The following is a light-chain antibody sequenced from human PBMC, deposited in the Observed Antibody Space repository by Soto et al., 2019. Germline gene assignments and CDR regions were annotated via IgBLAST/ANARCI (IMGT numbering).Light chain of an antibody. CDR2: MTS. CDR3: QQYYRYPFT. V-gene: IGKV1-5*03. Sequence: DIQMTQSPSTLSASVGDRVTITCRASQSISGWLAWYQQKPGKAPNLLIYMTSTLENEVPSRLSGRGSGTEFNLTISSLQPDDFGTYYCQQYYRYPFTFGTGTKVDIK. CDR1: QSISGW. J-gene: IGKJ3*01.